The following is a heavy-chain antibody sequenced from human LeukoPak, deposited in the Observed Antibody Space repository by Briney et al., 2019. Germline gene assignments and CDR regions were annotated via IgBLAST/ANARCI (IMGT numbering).Heavy chain of an antibody. Sequence: PSETLSLTCTVSGGSISSSSYYWGWIRQPPGKGLEWIGSIYYSGSTYYNPSLKSRVTISVDTSKNQFSLKLSSVTAADTAVYYCASEYSSDYYYGMDVWGQGTTVTVSS. CDR2: IYYSGST. CDR3: ASEYSSDYYYGMDV. D-gene: IGHD6-19*01. CDR1: GGSISSSSYY. J-gene: IGHJ6*02. V-gene: IGHV4-39*01.